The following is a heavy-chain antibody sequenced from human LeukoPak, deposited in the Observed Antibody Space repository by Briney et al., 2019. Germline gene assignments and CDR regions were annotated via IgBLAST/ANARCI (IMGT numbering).Heavy chain of an antibody. CDR3: ARVDPRYCSGGSCYSGAFDI. J-gene: IGHJ3*02. V-gene: IGHV4-59*01. D-gene: IGHD2-15*01. CDR1: GGSISSYY. CDR2: IYYSGST. Sequence: ASETLSLTCTVSGGSISSYYWSWIRQPPGKGLEWIGYIYYSGSTNYNPSLKGRVTISVDTSKNQFSLKLSSVTAADTAVYYCARVDPRYCSGGSCYSGAFDIWGQGTMVTVS.